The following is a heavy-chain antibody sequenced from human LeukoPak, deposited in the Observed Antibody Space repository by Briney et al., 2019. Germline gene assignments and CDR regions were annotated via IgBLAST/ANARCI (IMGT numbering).Heavy chain of an antibody. CDR1: GFSFSSYD. CDR3: ATSERSYSASGTFDN. D-gene: IGHD3-10*01. CDR2: ISTAGDT. J-gene: IGHJ4*02. V-gene: IGHV3-13*01. Sequence: GGSLRLSCAASGFSFSSYDMHWVRQVTGKGLDWVSAISTAGDTYYPGSVKGRFTISRENAKNSLYLQMNSLRVEDSAVYYCATSERSYSASGTFDNWGLGTLVTVSS.